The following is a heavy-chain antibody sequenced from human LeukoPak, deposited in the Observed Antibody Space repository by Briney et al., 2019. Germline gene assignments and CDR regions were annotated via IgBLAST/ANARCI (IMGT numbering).Heavy chain of an antibody. CDR2: INPDGSQT. V-gene: IGHV3-7*01. CDR1: GFTFTSYW. D-gene: IGHD4-17*01. CDR3: ARDLGYGALDP. Sequence: HTGGSLRLSCAASGFTFTSYWMNWVRQAPGKGLEWVALINPDGSQTNYVDSVKGRFTISRDNAENSLYLQMNSLRAEDTAVYYCARDLGYGALDPWGQGALVTVSS. J-gene: IGHJ5*02.